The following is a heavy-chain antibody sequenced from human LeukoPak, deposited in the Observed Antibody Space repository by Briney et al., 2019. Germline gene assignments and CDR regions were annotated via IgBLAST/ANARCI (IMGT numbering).Heavy chain of an antibody. V-gene: IGHV1-18*01. D-gene: IGHD3-22*01. CDR2: IGTYGGDT. J-gene: IGHJ5*01. CDR3: ARDLWNFYDDSGYNRDFDS. Sequence: ASVKVSYKATSRFIWVRQAPGQGVEWMGWIGTYGGDTYYAQKFQGRITVTTDTSTSTVYMELRNLRSDDTAVYYCARDLWNFYDDSGYNRDFDSWGQGTLVTVSS. CDR1: TSR.